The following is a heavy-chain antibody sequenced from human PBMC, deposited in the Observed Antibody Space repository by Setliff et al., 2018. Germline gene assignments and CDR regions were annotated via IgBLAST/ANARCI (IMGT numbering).Heavy chain of an antibody. V-gene: IGHV1-69*06. CDR3: ARAAGSLTSDEYFHH. CDR1: GGTFGDYG. D-gene: IGHD6-25*01. Sequence: SVKVSCKASGGTFGDYGITWVRQAPGQGLEWMGGIILIFDRTKYAQKFQGRVTITADKSSSTAYMELSSRKSEDTAVYYCARAAGSLTSDEYFHHWGQGTLVTVSS. CDR2: IILIFDRT. J-gene: IGHJ1*01.